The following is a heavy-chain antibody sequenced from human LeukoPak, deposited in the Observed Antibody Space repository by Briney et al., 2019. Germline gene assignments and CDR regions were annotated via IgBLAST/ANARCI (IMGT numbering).Heavy chain of an antibody. Sequence: GGSLRLSCAASGFPFSTYSMNWVRQAPGKGLEWVSSTSSTSSNKYYADSVKGRFTISRDNAKNSLYLQMNSLRAEDTAVYYCARVGLYGDYYYYYMDVWGKGTTVTVSS. CDR1: GFPFSTYS. V-gene: IGHV3-21*01. J-gene: IGHJ6*03. D-gene: IGHD4-17*01. CDR3: ARVGLYGDYYYYYMDV. CDR2: TSSTSSNK.